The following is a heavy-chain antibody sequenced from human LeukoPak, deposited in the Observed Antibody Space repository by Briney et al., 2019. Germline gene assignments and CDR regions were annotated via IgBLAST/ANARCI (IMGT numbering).Heavy chain of an antibody. CDR3: ARQIAARLPQNWFDP. Sequence: SETLSLTCTVSGGSISSYYWSWIRQPPGKGLEWIGYIYTSGSTNYNPSLKSRVTISVDTSKNQFSLKLSSVTAADTAVYCCARQIAARLPQNWFDPWGQGALVTVSS. V-gene: IGHV4-4*09. CDR2: IYTSGST. D-gene: IGHD6-6*01. J-gene: IGHJ5*02. CDR1: GGSISSYY.